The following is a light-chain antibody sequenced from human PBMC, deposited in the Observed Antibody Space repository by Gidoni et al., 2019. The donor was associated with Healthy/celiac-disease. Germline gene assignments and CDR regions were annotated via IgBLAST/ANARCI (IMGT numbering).Light chain of an antibody. CDR2: AAS. V-gene: IGKV1-9*01. J-gene: IGKJ2*01. CDR1: QGISSY. Sequence: KSTESPSFLSASVGDRVTITCRASQGISSYLAWYQQQPGKAPKLLISAASTLQSGVPSRFSVSGSGTEFTLTLSSLQPEDFATYYFQQLNSYPPNTFGQGTKLEIK. CDR3: QQLNSYPPNT.